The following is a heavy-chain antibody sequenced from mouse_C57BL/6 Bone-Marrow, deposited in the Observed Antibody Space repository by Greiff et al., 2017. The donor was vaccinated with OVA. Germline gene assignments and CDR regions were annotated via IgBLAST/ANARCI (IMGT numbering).Heavy chain of an antibody. D-gene: IGHD1-1*01. CDR3: ARNSDYYGFFDY. J-gene: IGHJ2*01. V-gene: IGHV1-50*01. Sequence: QVQLQQPGAELVKPGASVKLSCKASGYTFTSYWMQWVKQRPGQGLEWIGEIDPSDSYTNYNQKFKGKATLTVDTSSSTAYMQLSSLTSEDSAVYYCARNSDYYGFFDYWGQGTTLTVSS. CDR2: IDPSDSYT. CDR1: GYTFTSYW.